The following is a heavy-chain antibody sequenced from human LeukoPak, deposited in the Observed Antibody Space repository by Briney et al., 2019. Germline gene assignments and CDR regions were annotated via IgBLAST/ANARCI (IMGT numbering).Heavy chain of an antibody. Sequence: GEPLKISCKGFGESFTSQWTGWGRPIPGKGLELMGIIYPGYSDTRYSTSFSGQVTLSPDKFITTTYLQWSILKASDTAIYYCWTHRELRFGPLDPWGQGTLVTVSS. CDR2: IYPGYSDT. J-gene: IGHJ5*02. CDR3: WTHRELRFGPLDP. D-gene: IGHD3-10*01. V-gene: IGHV5-51*01. CDR1: GESFTSQW.